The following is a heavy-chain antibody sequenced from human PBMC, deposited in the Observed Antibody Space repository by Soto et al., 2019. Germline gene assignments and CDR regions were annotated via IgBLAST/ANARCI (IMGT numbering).Heavy chain of an antibody. D-gene: IGHD6-19*01. CDR2: INVPFGTA. CDR3: AAERITVAGSVYYFDF. Sequence: QVQLVQSGAEVKRPGSSVKVSCQASGASFRTYAVTWVRQAPGQGLEWMGGINVPFGTANYAQQFQGRVTITADESTSTAYLDLRSLRSEDAAVYYCAAERITVAGSVYYFDFWGQETPVTVSS. CDR1: GASFRTYA. J-gene: IGHJ4*02. V-gene: IGHV1-69*01.